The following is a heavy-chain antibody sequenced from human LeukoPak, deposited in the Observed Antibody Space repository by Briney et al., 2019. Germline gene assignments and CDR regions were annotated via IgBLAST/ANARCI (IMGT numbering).Heavy chain of an antibody. J-gene: IGHJ4*02. CDR3: AGRYDSSGYPLH. CDR2: IYSGDRT. CDR1: GFSVSSNY. Sequence: PGGSLRLSCAASGFSVSSNYMSWVRQAPGKGLEWVSVIYSGDRTYYADSVKGRFTISRDNSKNTLYLQMNSLRAEDTAVYYCAGRYDSSGYPLHWGQGTLVTVSS. D-gene: IGHD3-22*01. V-gene: IGHV3-53*01.